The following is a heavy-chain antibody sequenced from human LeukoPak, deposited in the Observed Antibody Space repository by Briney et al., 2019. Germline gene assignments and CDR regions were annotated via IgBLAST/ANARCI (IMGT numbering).Heavy chain of an antibody. V-gene: IGHV3-11*05. Sequence: GGSLRLSCAASGFTFSDYYMSWIRQAPGKGLEWVSYISSSSSYSNYADSVKGRFTISRDNAKNSLYLQMNSLRAEDTAVYYCAREVKAVPGDESFDYWGQGTLVTVSS. CDR1: GFTFSDYY. J-gene: IGHJ4*02. CDR2: ISSSSSYS. D-gene: IGHD6-19*01. CDR3: AREVKAVPGDESFDY.